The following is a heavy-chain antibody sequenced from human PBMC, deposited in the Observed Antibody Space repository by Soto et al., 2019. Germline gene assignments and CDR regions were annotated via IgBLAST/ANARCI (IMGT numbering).Heavy chain of an antibody. CDR3: AREYCSSTSCYTLGWFDP. J-gene: IGHJ5*02. CDR1: GYTFTSYG. V-gene: IGHV1-18*04. D-gene: IGHD2-2*02. Sequence: GPVKVSCKASGYTFTSYGISWVRQAPGQGLEWMGWISAYNGNTNYAQKLQGRVTMTTDTSTSTAYMELRSLRSDDTAVYYCAREYCSSTSCYTLGWFDPWGQGTLVTVSS. CDR2: ISAYNGNT.